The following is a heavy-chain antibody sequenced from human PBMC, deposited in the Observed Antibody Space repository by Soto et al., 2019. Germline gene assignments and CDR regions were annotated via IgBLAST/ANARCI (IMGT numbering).Heavy chain of an antibody. CDR3: AREFLEWLSDDAFDI. CDR2: IKQDGSEK. V-gene: IGHV3-7*03. Sequence: GGSLRLSCAASGFTFSSYWMSWVRQAPGKGLEWVANIKQDGSEKYYVDSVKGRFTISRDNAKNSLYLQMNSLRAEDTAVYYCAREFLEWLSDDAFDIWCQGTMLTVSS. D-gene: IGHD3-3*01. J-gene: IGHJ3*02. CDR1: GFTFSSYW.